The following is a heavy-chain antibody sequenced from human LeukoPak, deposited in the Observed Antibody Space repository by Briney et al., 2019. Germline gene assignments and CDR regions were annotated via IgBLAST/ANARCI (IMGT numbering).Heavy chain of an antibody. D-gene: IGHD1-26*01. CDR2: ISSSGSTI. J-gene: IGHJ4*02. CDR1: GFTFSSYE. CDR3: AREGAVFDY. V-gene: IGHV3-48*03. Sequence: PGGSLRLSCAASGFTFSSYEMNWVRQAPGKGLEWVSYISSSGSTIYYADSVKGRFTISRDNAKNSLYLQMNSLRAEDTAVCYCAREGAVFDYWGQGTLVTVSS.